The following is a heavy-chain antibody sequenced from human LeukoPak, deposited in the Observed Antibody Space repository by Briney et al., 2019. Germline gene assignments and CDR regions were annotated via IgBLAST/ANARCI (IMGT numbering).Heavy chain of an antibody. V-gene: IGHV4-59*12. CDR3: ARDRRDGYNLDY. D-gene: IGHD5-24*01. CDR1: GGSISDYY. CDR2: IYKTGST. Sequence: SETLSLTCTVSGGSISDYYWSWIRQPPGKGLEWIGYIYKTGSTYYNPSLKSRVTMSVDTSRNQFSLKVNSVTAADTAVYYCARDRRDGYNLDYWGQGTLVTVSS. J-gene: IGHJ4*02.